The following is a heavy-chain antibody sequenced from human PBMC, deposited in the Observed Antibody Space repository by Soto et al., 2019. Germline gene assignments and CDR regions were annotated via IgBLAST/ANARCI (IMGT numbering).Heavy chain of an antibody. V-gene: IGHV1-2*02. J-gene: IGHJ6*02. CDR1: AYTFTGYY. CDR3: ARVRVYYDSSGYSINYYYGMDV. Sequence: GXSVKASCKGSAYTFTGYYMHWVRQAPGQGLEWMGWINPNSGGTNYAQKFQGRVTMTRDTSISTAYMELSRLRSDDTAVYYCARVRVYYDSSGYSINYYYGMDVWGQGTTVTGSS. CDR2: INPNSGGT. D-gene: IGHD3-22*01.